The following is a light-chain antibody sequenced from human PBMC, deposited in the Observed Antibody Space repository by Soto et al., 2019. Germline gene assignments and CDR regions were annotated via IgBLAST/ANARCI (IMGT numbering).Light chain of an antibody. Sequence: EIVLTQSPANLSSSPGERATLSCRASQTVSSRLAWYQHKPGQAPRLLIYDTSNRATGIPARFSGSGSGTDFTLTISSLEPEDIAVYYCQQRSNWRVTFGGGTKVDIK. J-gene: IGKJ4*01. CDR2: DTS. CDR1: QTVSSR. CDR3: QQRSNWRVT. V-gene: IGKV3-11*01.